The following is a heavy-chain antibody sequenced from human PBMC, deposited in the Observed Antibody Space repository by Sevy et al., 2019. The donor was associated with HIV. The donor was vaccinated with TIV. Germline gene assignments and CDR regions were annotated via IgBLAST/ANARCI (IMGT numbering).Heavy chain of an antibody. Sequence: SETLSLTCTVSGGSISSYYWSWIRQPPGKGLEWIGYIYYSGSTNYNPSLKSRVTISVDTSKNQLSLKLSSVTAADTAVYYCARDGYSSGWYNYYYYGMDVWGQGTTVTVSS. CDR1: GGSISSYY. CDR2: IYYSGST. J-gene: IGHJ6*02. D-gene: IGHD6-19*01. CDR3: ARDGYSSGWYNYYYYGMDV. V-gene: IGHV4-59*13.